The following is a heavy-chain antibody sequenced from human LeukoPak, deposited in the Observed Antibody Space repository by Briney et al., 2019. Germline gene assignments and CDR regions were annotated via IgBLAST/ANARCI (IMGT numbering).Heavy chain of an antibody. CDR3: ARPYDSSGYSSDY. CDR2: ISSSSSYM. V-gene: IGHV3-21*01. Sequence: GGSLRLSCAASGFTFSSYSMNWVRQAPGKGLEWVSSISSSSSYMYYADSVKGRFTISRDNAKNSLYLQMNSLRAEDTAVYYCARPYDSSGYSSDYWGQRTLVTVSS. D-gene: IGHD3-22*01. CDR1: GFTFSSYS. J-gene: IGHJ4*02.